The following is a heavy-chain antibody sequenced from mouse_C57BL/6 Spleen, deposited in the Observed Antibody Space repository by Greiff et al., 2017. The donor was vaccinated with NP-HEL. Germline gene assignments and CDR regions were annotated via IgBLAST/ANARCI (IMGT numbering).Heavy chain of an antibody. Sequence: VQLQQSGPELVKPGASVKISCKASGYAFSSSWMNWVKQRPGKGLEWIGRIYPGDGDTNYNGKFKGKATLTADKSSSTAYMQLSSLTSEDSAVYFCTRRGLASFDYWGQGTTLTVSS. CDR1: GYAFSSSW. CDR3: TRRGLASFDY. J-gene: IGHJ2*01. CDR2: IYPGDGDT. D-gene: IGHD3-3*01. V-gene: IGHV1-82*01.